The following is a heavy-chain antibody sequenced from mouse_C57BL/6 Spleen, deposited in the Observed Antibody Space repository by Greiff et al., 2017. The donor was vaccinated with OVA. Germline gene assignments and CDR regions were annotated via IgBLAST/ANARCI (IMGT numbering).Heavy chain of an antibody. CDR3: ASYDGYSSTHYFDY. CDR2: IDPANGNT. V-gene: IGHV14-3*01. Sequence: VQLKESVAELVRPGASVKLSCTASGFNIKNTYMHWVKQRPEQGLEWIGRIDPANGNTKYAPKFQGKATITADTSSNTAYLQLSSLTSEDTAIYYCASYDGYSSTHYFDYWGQGTTLTVSS. D-gene: IGHD2-3*01. CDR1: GFNIKNTY. J-gene: IGHJ2*01.